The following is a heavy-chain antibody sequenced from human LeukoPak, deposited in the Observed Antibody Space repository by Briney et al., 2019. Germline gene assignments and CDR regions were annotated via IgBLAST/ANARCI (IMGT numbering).Heavy chain of an antibody. CDR1: GGSISSSSYY. Sequence: PSETLSLTCTVSGGSISSSSYYWGWIRQPPGKGLEWIGSIYYSGITYYNPSLQSRVTISVDTSENQFSLRLSSVTAADTAVYYCARAGRDCSGGSCPYYYYYYGMDVWGQGTTVTVSS. J-gene: IGHJ6*02. V-gene: IGHV4-39*01. CDR3: ARAGRDCSGGSCPYYYYYYGMDV. D-gene: IGHD2-15*01. CDR2: IYYSGIT.